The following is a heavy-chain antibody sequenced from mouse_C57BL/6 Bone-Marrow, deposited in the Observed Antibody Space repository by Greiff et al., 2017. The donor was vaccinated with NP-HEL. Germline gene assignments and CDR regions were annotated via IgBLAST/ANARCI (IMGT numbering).Heavy chain of an antibody. D-gene: IGHD1-1*01. CDR3: TRDALYYYGRYFDV. CDR1: GFTFSSYA. CDR2: ISSGGDYI. J-gene: IGHJ1*03. V-gene: IGHV5-9-1*02. Sequence: DVKLVESGEGLVKPGGSLKLSCAASGFTFSSYAMSWVRQTPEKRLEWVAYISSGGDYIYYADTVKGRFTISRDNARNTLYLQMSSLKSEDTAMYYCTRDALYYYGRYFDVWGTGTTVTVSS.